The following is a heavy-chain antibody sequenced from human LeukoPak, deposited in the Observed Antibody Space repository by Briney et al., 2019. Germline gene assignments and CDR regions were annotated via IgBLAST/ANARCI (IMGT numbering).Heavy chain of an antibody. CDR2: VYFSGSA. J-gene: IGHJ3*02. D-gene: IGHD3-10*01. CDR1: GVSIGNSHYY. CDR3: ARWEVRLNAFEM. Sequence: SETLSLTCSVSGVSIGNSHYYWGWIRQPAGKGLEWIGRVYFSGSANYNPSLKGRVTISVDTSKNQFSLSLSSVTAADTAVYYCARWEVRLNAFEMWGQGTMVTVSS. V-gene: IGHV4-61*02.